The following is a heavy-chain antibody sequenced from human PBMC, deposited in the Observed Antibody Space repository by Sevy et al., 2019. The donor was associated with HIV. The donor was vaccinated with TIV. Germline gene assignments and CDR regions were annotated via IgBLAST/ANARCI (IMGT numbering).Heavy chain of an antibody. CDR1: GFTFNNYA. Sequence: GWSLRLSCAASGFTFNNYAMNWVRQAPGKGLEWVSAISGSGFSTYYADSVKGRFTFSRDNSKNTLYLQMNSQRAEDTAVYYCAKDRFDGSGYYPEGAFDIWGQGTMVTVSS. J-gene: IGHJ3*02. V-gene: IGHV3-23*01. CDR3: AKDRFDGSGYYPEGAFDI. CDR2: ISGSGFST. D-gene: IGHD3-22*01.